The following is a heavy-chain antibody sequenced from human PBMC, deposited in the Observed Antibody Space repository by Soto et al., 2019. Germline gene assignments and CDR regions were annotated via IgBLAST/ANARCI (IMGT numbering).Heavy chain of an antibody. CDR3: ARLVYDTRLNYMYFDF. CDR1: GVSLTSGNW. D-gene: IGHD3-10*01. CDR2: IFHDGTA. V-gene: IGHV4-4*02. J-gene: IGHJ4*02. Sequence: SETLSLTCAVSGVSLTSGNWWTWVRQSPQRGLEYIGEIFHDGTANYYPSFERRVAMSVDTSRNQFSLKLTSVTAAYTAVYFCARLVYDTRLNYMYFDFWGPGTLVTVSS.